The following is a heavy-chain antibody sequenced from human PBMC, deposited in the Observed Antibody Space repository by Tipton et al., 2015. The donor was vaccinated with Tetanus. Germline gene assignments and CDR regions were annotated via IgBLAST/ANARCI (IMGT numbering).Heavy chain of an antibody. D-gene: IGHD3-10*01. V-gene: IGHV1-2*02. CDR1: GYTFTGYY. CDR3: APGPGSYSPY. CDR2: ISPNNGGT. Sequence: QVQLVQSGAEVKQPGASVKVSCKASGYTFTGYYLHWVRQAPGQGLEWMGWISPNNGGTNYAQNFQGRVTMTRDTSITTAYMELSRLTSADPALYYCAPGPGSYSPYWGQGALFPVSS. J-gene: IGHJ4*02.